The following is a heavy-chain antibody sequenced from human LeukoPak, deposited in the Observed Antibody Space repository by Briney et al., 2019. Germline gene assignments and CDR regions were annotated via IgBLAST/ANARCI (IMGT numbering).Heavy chain of an antibody. V-gene: IGHV3-48*03. CDR1: GFTFSSYE. CDR2: ISSSGSTI. J-gene: IGHJ4*02. CDR3: ARAQYYYDSSGIDY. Sequence: GGSLRLSCAASGFTFSSYEMNWVRQAPGKGLEWVSYISSSGSTIYYADSVKGRFTISRDNAKNSLYLQMNSLRAEGTAVYYCARAQYYYDSSGIDYWGQGTLVTVSS. D-gene: IGHD3-22*01.